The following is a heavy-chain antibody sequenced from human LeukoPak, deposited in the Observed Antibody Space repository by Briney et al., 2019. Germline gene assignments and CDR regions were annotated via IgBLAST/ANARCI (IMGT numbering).Heavy chain of an antibody. V-gene: IGHV4-59*01. CDR3: ARAVGSGSFQTYYYYMDV. D-gene: IGHD3-10*01. Sequence: PSETLSLTCTVSGGSISSYYWSWIRQPPGKGLEWIGYIYYSGSTNYNPSLKSRVTISVDTSKNQFSLKLSSVTAADTAVYYCARAVGSGSFQTYYYYMDVWGKGTTVTISS. CDR2: IYYSGST. J-gene: IGHJ6*03. CDR1: GGSISSYY.